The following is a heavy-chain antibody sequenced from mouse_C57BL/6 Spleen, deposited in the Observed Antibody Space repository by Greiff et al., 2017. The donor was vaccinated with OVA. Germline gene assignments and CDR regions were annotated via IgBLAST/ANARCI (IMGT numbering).Heavy chain of an antibody. CDR3: ARDHYGNSYWYFDV. V-gene: IGHV5-16*01. CDR2: INYDGSST. CDR1: GFTFSDYY. J-gene: IGHJ1*03. D-gene: IGHD2-1*01. Sequence: EVNVVESEGGLVQPGSSMKLSCTASGFTFSDYYMAWVRQGPEKGLEWVANINYDGSSTYYLDSLKSRFIISRDNAKNILYLQMSRLKSEDTATYYCARDHYGNSYWYFDVWGTGTTVTVSS.